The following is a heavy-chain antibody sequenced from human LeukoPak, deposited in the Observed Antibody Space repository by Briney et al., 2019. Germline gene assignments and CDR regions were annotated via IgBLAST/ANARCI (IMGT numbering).Heavy chain of an antibody. J-gene: IGHJ5*02. V-gene: IGHV4-4*07. Sequence: PSETLSLTRTVSGGSISSYYWSWIRQPAGKGLEWIGRIYTSGSTNYNPSLKSRVTMSVDTSKNQFSLKLSSVTAADTAVYYCARDLGTRGDNWFDPWGQGTLVTVSS. CDR3: ARDLGTRGDNWFDP. D-gene: IGHD3-10*01. CDR1: GGSISSYY. CDR2: IYTSGST.